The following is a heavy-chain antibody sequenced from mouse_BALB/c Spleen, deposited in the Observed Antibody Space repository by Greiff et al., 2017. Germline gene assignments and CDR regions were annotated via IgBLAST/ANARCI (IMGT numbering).Heavy chain of an antibody. CDR3: AKNYGSSLYAMDY. V-gene: IGHV2-5-1*01. CDR1: GFSLTSYG. Sequence: VQLKESGPSLVQPSQSLSITCTVSGFSLTSYGVHWVRQSPGKGLEWLGVIWRGGSTDYNAAFMSRLSITKDNSKSQVFFKMNSLQADDTAIYYCAKNYGSSLYAMDYWGQGTSVTVSS. D-gene: IGHD1-1*01. CDR2: IWRGGST. J-gene: IGHJ4*01.